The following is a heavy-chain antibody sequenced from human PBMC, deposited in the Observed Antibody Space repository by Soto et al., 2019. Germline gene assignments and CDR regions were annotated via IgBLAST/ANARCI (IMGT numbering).Heavy chain of an antibody. CDR2: ISYDGGNK. CDR1: NFVFSVYS. CDR3: ARDNDQYDFWGGTLGS. V-gene: IGHV3-30-3*01. Sequence: QLVESGGGVVQPERSLKLSCTASNFVFSVYSLHWVRQAPGKGLEWVALISYDGGNKYYADSVKGRFTISRDNSKNTLYLQMNSLRREDTAVYYCARDNDQYDFWGGTLGSWGQGTLVTVSS. D-gene: IGHD3-3*01. J-gene: IGHJ4*02.